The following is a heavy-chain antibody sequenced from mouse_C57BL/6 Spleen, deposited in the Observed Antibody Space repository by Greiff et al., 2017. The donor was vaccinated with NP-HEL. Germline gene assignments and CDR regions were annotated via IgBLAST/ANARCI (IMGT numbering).Heavy chain of an antibody. CDR3: ARGAVGGFAY. CDR2: ISYDGSN. V-gene: IGHV3-6*01. CDR1: GYSITSGYY. D-gene: IGHD1-1*01. Sequence: VQLQQSGPGLVKPSQSLSLTCSVTGYSITSGYYWNWIRQFPGNKLEWMGYISYDGSNNYNPSLKNRISITRDTSKNQFFLKLNSVTTEDTATYYCARGAVGGFAYWGQGTLVTVSA. J-gene: IGHJ3*01.